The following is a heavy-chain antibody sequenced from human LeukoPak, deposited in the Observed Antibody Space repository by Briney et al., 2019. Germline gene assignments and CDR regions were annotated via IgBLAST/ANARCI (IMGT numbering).Heavy chain of an antibody. CDR2: IYYSGST. CDR3: ARASTVTTKALPLKLYYYGMDV. V-gene: IGHV4-31*03. D-gene: IGHD4-11*01. J-gene: IGHJ6*02. CDR1: GVPISSGGYY. Sequence: SQTLSLTCTVSGVPISSGGYYWSWIRQHPGKGLEWIGYIYYSGSTYYNPSLKSRVTISVDTSKNQFSLKLSSVTAADTAVYYCARASTVTTKALPLKLYYYGMDVWGQGTTVTVSS.